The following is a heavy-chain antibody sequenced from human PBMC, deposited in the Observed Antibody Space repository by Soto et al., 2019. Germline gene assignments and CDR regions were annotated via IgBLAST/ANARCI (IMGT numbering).Heavy chain of an antibody. D-gene: IGHD2-2*01. J-gene: IGHJ6*03. Sequence: SETLSLTCAVYGGSFSGYYWSWIRQPPGTGLEWIGEINHSGSTNYNPSLKSRVTISVDTSKNQFSLKLSSVTAADTAVYYCARATDIVVVPAAITSSNYMDVWGKGTTVT. CDR1: GGSFSGYY. V-gene: IGHV4-34*01. CDR2: INHSGST. CDR3: ARATDIVVVPAAITSSNYMDV.